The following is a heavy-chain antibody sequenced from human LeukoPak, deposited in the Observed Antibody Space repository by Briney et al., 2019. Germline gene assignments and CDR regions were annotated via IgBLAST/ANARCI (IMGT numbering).Heavy chain of an antibody. D-gene: IGHD3-16*02. CDR1: GFTFDDYG. Sequence: PGGSLRLSCAASGFTFDDYGMSWVRQAPGKGLEWVSGINWNGGSTGYADSVKGRFTISRDNAKSSLYLQMNSLRAEDTALYYCARGGAFGGVIVKYYFDYWGQGTLVTVSS. J-gene: IGHJ4*02. V-gene: IGHV3-20*04. CDR3: ARGGAFGGVIVKYYFDY. CDR2: INWNGGST.